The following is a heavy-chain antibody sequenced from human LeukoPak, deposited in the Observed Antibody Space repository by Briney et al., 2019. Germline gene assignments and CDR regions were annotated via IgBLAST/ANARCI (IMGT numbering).Heavy chain of an antibody. J-gene: IGHJ6*02. CDR2: INPNSGGT. V-gene: IGHV1-2*02. CDR3: ARDRVDYYGSGSSYYYYGMDV. Sequence: ASVKVSCKASGYTFTGYYMHWVRQAPGQGLEWMGWINPNSGGTNYAQKFQGRVTMTRDTSISTAYMELSRLRSDDTAVYYCARDRVDYYGSGSSYYYYGMDVWGQGTTVTVSS. CDR1: GYTFTGYY. D-gene: IGHD3-10*01.